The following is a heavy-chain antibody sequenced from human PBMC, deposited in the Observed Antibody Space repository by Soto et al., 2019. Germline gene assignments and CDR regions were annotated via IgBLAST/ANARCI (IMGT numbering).Heavy chain of an antibody. J-gene: IGHJ4*02. D-gene: IGHD6-6*01. CDR2: IYYSGST. CDR3: ARAGGHDEYSSAKVFDY. V-gene: IGHV4-30-4*01. Sequence: QVQLQESGPGLVKPSQTLSLTCTVSGGSISSGDYYWSWIRQPPGKGLEWIGYIYYSGSTYYNPSLKRRVTIPVDTSTTQFALPRSSVTAADTAVYYCARAGGHDEYSSAKVFDYWGQGTLVTVSS. CDR1: GGSISSGDYY.